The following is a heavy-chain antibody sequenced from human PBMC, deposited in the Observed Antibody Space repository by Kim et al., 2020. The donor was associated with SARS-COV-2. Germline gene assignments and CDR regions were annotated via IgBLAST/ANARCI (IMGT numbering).Heavy chain of an antibody. Sequence: LKSRVTISVDTSKNQFSLKRSSVTAADTAVYYCARGRINSLFYYYYYGMDVWGQGTTVTVSS. J-gene: IGHJ6*02. CDR3: ARGRINSLFYYYYYGMDV. V-gene: IGHV4-34*01. D-gene: IGHD1-26*01.